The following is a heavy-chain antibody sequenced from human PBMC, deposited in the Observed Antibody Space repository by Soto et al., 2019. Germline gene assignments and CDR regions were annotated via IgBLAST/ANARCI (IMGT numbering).Heavy chain of an antibody. D-gene: IGHD2-15*01. CDR2: INHSGST. V-gene: IGHV4-34*01. J-gene: IGHJ5*02. Sequence: PSETLSLTCAVYGGSFSGYYWSWIRQPPGKGLEWIGEINHSGSTNYNPSLKSRVTISVDTSKNQFSLKLSSVTAADTAVYYCARQVYCSGGSCYGSWFDPWGQGTLVTVSS. CDR3: ARQVYCSGGSCYGSWFDP. CDR1: GGSFSGYY.